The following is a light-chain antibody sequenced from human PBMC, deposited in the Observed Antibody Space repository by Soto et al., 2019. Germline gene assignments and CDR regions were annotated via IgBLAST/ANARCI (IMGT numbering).Light chain of an antibody. CDR2: AAS. CDR3: QQYNGYSRT. Sequence: DIQMTQSPSSVSASVGDRVTVTCRASQGISSWLAWYQKKPGKAPKLLIYAASTLQGGVPSRFSGSGSGTEFTLTISSMQPDDFATFYCQQYNGYSRTFGQGTKVDIK. CDR1: QGISSW. V-gene: IGKV1-5*01. J-gene: IGKJ1*01.